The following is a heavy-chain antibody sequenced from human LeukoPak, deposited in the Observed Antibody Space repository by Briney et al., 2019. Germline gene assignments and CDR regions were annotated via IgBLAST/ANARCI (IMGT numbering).Heavy chain of an antibody. CDR1: GYTFTGYY. CDR3: ARATIAAAGQTPFDY. CDR2: INPNSGGT. D-gene: IGHD6-13*01. Sequence: ASVKVSCKASGYTFTGYYMHWVRQAPGQGLEWMGWINPNSGGTNYAQKFQGRVTMTRDTSISTAYMELSSLRSEDTAVYYCARATIAAAGQTPFDYWGQGTLVTVSS. V-gene: IGHV1-2*02. J-gene: IGHJ4*02.